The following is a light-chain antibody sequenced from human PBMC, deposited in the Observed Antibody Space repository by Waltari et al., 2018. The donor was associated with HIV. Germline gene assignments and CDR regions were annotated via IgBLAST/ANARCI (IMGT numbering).Light chain of an antibody. Sequence: EIVLTQSPATLSLSPGESATLSCRASQSVRYLAWYQQKPGQAPRLLIYDASNRATGIPTRFSGSGSGTDFTLTISSLEPEDFAVYYCQQRTIWPITFGQGTRLEIK. CDR3: QQRTIWPIT. CDR1: QSVRY. J-gene: IGKJ5*01. V-gene: IGKV3-11*01. CDR2: DAS.